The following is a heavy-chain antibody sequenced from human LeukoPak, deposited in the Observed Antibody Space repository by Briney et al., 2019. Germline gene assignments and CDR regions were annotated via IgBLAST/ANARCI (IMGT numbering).Heavy chain of an antibody. CDR3: ARGLPPRRNYDSSGYYSYYFDY. V-gene: IGHV1-18*01. Sequence: ASVKVSCKASGGTFSSYAISWVRQAPGQGLEWMGWISAYNGYTHHAQKVQGRVTMTTDTSTSTAYMELRSLRSDDTAVYYCARGLPPRRNYDSSGYYSYYFDYWGQGTLVTVSS. CDR1: GGTFSSYA. CDR2: ISAYNGYT. D-gene: IGHD3-22*01. J-gene: IGHJ4*02.